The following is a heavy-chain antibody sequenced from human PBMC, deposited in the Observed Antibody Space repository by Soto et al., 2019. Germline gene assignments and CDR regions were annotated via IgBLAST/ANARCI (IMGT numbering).Heavy chain of an antibody. D-gene: IGHD2-21*01. CDR1: GFAFSSYA. Sequence: GGSLKLSCSASGFAFSSYAMHWVRQTPGKGLEYVSAISPQGGSTYYADSVKGRFTISRDDSKNTVYLQMSSLRPDDTAVYYCVNMMIARGAFDFWGQGTLVTVSS. J-gene: IGHJ4*02. CDR2: ISPQGGST. CDR3: VNMMIARGAFDF. V-gene: IGHV3-64D*06.